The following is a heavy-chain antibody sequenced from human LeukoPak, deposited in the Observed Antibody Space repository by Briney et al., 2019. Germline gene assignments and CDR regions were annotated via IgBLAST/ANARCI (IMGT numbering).Heavy chain of an antibody. V-gene: IGHV3-23*01. CDR3: ARDPGFDY. CDR2: IGGSGAST. CDR1: GFTFSSHA. Sequence: PGGSLRLSCVASGFTFSSHAMGRVRQAPGKGLEWVSVIGGSGASTYYPDSVRGRFTISTDNTKNTLYLQINRLIGEDTAIYYCARDPGFDYWGQGTLVTVSS. J-gene: IGHJ4*02.